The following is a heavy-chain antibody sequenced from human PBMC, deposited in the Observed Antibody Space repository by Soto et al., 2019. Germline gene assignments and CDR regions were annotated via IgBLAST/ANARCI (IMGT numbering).Heavy chain of an antibody. CDR3: ARVPVTMVRGVIVYWFDP. V-gene: IGHV4-39*01. D-gene: IGHD3-10*01. Sequence: QLQLQESGPGLVKPSETLSLTCTVSGGSISSSSYYWGWIRQPPGKGLEWIGSIYYSGSTYYNPSLKSRVTLSVDPSKNPFSLKLSSVTAPDPAVYYRARVPVTMVRGVIVYWFDPWGQGTLVTVSS. J-gene: IGHJ5*02. CDR2: IYYSGST. CDR1: GGSISSSSYY.